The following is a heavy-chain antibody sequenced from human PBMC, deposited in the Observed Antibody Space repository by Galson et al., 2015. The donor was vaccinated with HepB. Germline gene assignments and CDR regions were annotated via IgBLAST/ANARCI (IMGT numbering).Heavy chain of an antibody. CDR3: AGGGYDYPKN. Sequence: SETLSLTCTVSGGSISSYYWSWIRQPPGKGLEWIGYIYYSGSTNYNPSLKSRVTISVDTSKNQFSLKLSSVTAADTAVYYCAGGGYDYPKNWGQGTLVTVSS. D-gene: IGHD3-16*01. V-gene: IGHV4-59*01. CDR1: GGSISSYY. CDR2: IYYSGST. J-gene: IGHJ4*02.